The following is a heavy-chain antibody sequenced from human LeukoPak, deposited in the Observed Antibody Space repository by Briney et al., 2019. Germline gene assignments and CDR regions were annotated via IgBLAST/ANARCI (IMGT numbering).Heavy chain of an antibody. CDR1: GYSFTSYW. CDR2: IYPGDSDT. J-gene: IGHJ4*02. D-gene: IGHD6-19*01. V-gene: IGHV5-51*01. CDR3: ARQSDSSGWSCDY. Sequence: GEALQISCKGSGYSFTSYWIGWVRPMPGKGRGWMGIIYPGDSDTRYSPSFQGQVTISADKSISTAYLQWSSLKASDTAMYYCARQSDSSGWSCDYWGQGTLVTVSS.